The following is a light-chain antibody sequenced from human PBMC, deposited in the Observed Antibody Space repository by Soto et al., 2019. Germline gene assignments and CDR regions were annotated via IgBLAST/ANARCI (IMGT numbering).Light chain of an antibody. Sequence: QSVLTQPPSASGTPGQRVTISCSGSTSNIGNNYVYWYQQLPRTAPNLLIYRNNQRPPGVPDRFSGSKSGTSASLVISGRRSEDEADYYCAAWDDSLSGVLFGGGTQLTVL. V-gene: IGLV1-47*01. J-gene: IGLJ2*01. CDR2: RNN. CDR1: TSNIGNNY. CDR3: AAWDDSLSGVL.